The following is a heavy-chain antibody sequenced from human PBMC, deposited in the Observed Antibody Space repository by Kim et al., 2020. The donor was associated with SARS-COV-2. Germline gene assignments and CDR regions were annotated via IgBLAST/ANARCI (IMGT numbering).Heavy chain of an antibody. CDR2: ISWNSGSI. CDR1: GFTFDDYA. CDR3: AKEYCSSTSCWVRWFDP. V-gene: IGHV3-9*01. D-gene: IGHD2-2*01. Sequence: GGSLRLSCAASGFTFDDYAMHWVRQAPGKGLEWVSGISWNSGSIGYADSVKGRFTISRDNAKNSLYLQMNSLRAEDTALYYCAKEYCSSTSCWVRWFDP. J-gene: IGHJ5*02.